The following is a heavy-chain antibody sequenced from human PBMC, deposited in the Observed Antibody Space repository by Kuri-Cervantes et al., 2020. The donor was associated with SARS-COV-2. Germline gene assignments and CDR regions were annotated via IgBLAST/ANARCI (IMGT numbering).Heavy chain of an antibody. CDR1: GFTFSSYS. D-gene: IGHD2-15*01. CDR3: ARVDCSGGSCYPQFDP. Sequence: GGSLRLSCAASGFTFSSYSMNWVRQAPGKGLEWVSYISSSSSTIYYADSVKGRFTISRDNAKNSLYLQMNSLRDEDTAVYYCARVDCSGGSCYPQFDPWGQGTLVTVSS. V-gene: IGHV3-48*02. J-gene: IGHJ5*02. CDR2: ISSSSSTI.